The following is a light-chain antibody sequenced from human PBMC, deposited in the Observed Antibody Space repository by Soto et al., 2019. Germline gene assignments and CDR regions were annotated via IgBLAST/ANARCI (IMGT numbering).Light chain of an antibody. CDR3: QERGRWPRAT. CDR1: HSVSSSY. J-gene: IGKJ4*01. Sequence: ETVLTQSPGTLRLSPGERATLSCRASHSVSSSYLTWYQQRPGQPPRLLIHTASSRATGIPARFSGSGSRTDFTLTISSLEPEDIAVYYCQERGRWPRATFGGGTKVEMK. V-gene: IGKV3D-20*02. CDR2: TAS.